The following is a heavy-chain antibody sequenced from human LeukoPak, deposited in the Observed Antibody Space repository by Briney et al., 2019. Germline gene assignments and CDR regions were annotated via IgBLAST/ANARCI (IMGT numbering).Heavy chain of an antibody. CDR3: AGSGWQVYLDY. V-gene: IGHV3-7*01. CDR2: IKQDGSEK. Sequence: PGGSLRLSCAASGFTFTRFCMTWVRQAPGQGLEWMANIKQDGSEKYYVDSVKGRFTISRDNGKNSLYLQMNSLRAEDTAVYYCAGSGWQVYLDYWGQGTLVTVSS. D-gene: IGHD6-19*01. J-gene: IGHJ4*02. CDR1: GFTFTRFC.